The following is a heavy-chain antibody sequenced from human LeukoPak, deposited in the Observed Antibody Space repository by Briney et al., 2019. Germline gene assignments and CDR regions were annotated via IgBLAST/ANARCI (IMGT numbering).Heavy chain of an antibody. CDR2: INPNSGGT. V-gene: IGHV1-2*02. CDR3: ARVPLNYYDSSGYYSAYDY. Sequence: ASVKVSCKASGYTFTGYYMHWVRQAPGQGLEWMGWINPNSGGTNYAQKLQGRVTMTTDTSTSTAYMELRSLRSDDTAVYYCARVPLNYYDSSGYYSAYDYWGQGTLVTVSS. CDR1: GYTFTGYY. J-gene: IGHJ4*02. D-gene: IGHD3-22*01.